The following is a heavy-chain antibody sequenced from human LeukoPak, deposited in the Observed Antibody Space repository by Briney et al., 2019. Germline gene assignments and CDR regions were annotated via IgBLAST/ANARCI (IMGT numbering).Heavy chain of an antibody. J-gene: IGHJ3*02. V-gene: IGHV3-66*01. Sequence: GGSLRLSCAASGFTVSSNYMSWVRQAPGKGLEWVSVIYSGGSTYYADSVKGRFTISRDNSKNTLYLQMNSLRAEDTAVYYCARDLVGSGNDAFDIWGQGTTVTVSS. CDR3: ARDLVGSGNDAFDI. CDR1: GFTVSSNY. CDR2: IYSGGST. D-gene: IGHD3-10*01.